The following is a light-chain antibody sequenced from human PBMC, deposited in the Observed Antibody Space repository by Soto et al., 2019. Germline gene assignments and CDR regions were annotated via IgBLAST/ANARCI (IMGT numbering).Light chain of an antibody. V-gene: IGKV3-20*01. CDR2: GAS. CDR3: QQYGSSPYT. CDR1: QSVRNSY. Sequence: EIVLTQSPGTLSLSPGERATLFCRASQSVRNSYLAWYQQKPGQAPRLLTYGASGRATGTPDRFSGSGSGTDFTLTISRLEPEDFAVYYCQQYGSSPYTFGQGTKLEI. J-gene: IGKJ2*01.